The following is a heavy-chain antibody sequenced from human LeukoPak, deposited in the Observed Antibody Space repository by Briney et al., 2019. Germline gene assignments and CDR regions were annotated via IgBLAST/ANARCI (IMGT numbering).Heavy chain of an antibody. CDR2: ISAYNGNT. CDR1: GYTFTSYG. Sequence: GASVKVSCKASGYTFTSYGISWVRQAPGQGLEWMGWISAYNGNTNYAQKLQGRVTMTTDTSTSTAYMELSSLRSEDTAVYYCARSHVDTAMVIALDYWGQGTLVTVSS. J-gene: IGHJ4*02. D-gene: IGHD5-18*01. CDR3: ARSHVDTAMVIALDY. V-gene: IGHV1-18*01.